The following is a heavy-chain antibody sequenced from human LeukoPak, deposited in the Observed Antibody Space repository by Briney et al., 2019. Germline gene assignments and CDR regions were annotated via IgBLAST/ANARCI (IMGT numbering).Heavy chain of an antibody. CDR3: AKDRGYYDSSGYYAPSDY. Sequence: GGSLRLSCAASGFTFSSYGMHWVRQAPGKGLEWVAVISYDGSNKYYADSVKGRFTISRDNSKNTLYLQMNSLRAEDTAVYYCAKDRGYYDSSGYYAPSDYWGQGTLVTVSS. CDR2: ISYDGSNK. CDR1: GFTFSSYG. D-gene: IGHD3-22*01. J-gene: IGHJ4*02. V-gene: IGHV3-30*18.